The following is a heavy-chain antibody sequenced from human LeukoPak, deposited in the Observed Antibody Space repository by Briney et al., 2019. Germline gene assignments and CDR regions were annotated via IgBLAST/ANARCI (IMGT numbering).Heavy chain of an antibody. J-gene: IGHJ4*02. Sequence: ASVTVSFKASGYTFTSYAMNWVRQAPGQGLEWMGWINTNTGNPTYAQGFQGRFVFSLDTSVSTAYLQISSLKAEDTAVYYCARDRVLLWFGESYYFDYWGQGTLVTVSS. CDR3: ARDRVLLWFGESYYFDY. CDR1: GYTFTSYA. CDR2: INTNTGNP. D-gene: IGHD3-10*01. V-gene: IGHV7-4-1*02.